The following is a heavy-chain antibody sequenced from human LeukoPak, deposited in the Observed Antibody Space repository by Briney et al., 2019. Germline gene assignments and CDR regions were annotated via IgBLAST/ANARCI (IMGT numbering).Heavy chain of an antibody. CDR3: ARLFQGYYYGMDV. CDR1: GFTFSSYW. CDR2: IKQDGSEK. J-gene: IGHJ6*02. V-gene: IGHV3-7*01. Sequence: GGSLRLSCAASGFTFSSYWMSWVRQAPGKGLEWVANIKQDGSEKYYVDSVKGRFTISRDNAKNSLYLQMNSLRAEDTAVYYCARLFQGYYYGMDVWGQGTTATVSS.